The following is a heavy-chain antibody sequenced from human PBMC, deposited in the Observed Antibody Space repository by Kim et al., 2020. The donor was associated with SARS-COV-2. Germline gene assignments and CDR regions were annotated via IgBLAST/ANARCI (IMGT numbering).Heavy chain of an antibody. V-gene: IGHV3-11*01. Sequence: GGSLRLSCAASGFTFSDYYMSWIRQAPGKGLEWVSYISSSGSTIYYADSVKGRFTISRDNAKNSLYLQMNSLRAEDTAVYYCAREGRRAIFGVVPHSFDYWGQGTLVTVSS. CDR2: ISSSGSTI. CDR3: AREGRRAIFGVVPHSFDY. D-gene: IGHD3-3*01. CDR1: GFTFSDYY. J-gene: IGHJ4*02.